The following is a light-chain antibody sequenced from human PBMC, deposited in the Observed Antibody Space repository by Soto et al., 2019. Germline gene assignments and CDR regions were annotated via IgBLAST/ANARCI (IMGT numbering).Light chain of an antibody. J-gene: IGLJ1*01. V-gene: IGLV2-23*02. CDR2: EVN. Sequence: QSSLTKPSSGNGVPGESSSISYTGTGSDVGAYNLVSWYQQHPGKAPKLIICEVNTRPSGISNRFSGSKSGDTASLTISGLQAEDEADYFCCSYAGTVAYVFGTGTKVTV. CDR3: CSYAGTVAYV. CDR1: GSDVGAYNL.